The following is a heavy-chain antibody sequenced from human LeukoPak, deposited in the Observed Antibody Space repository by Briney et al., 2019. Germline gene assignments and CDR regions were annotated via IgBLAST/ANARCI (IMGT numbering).Heavy chain of an antibody. CDR3: ARRGPYRYFDY. CDR2: ISTYNGDT. J-gene: IGHJ4*02. Sequence: GASVKVSCKASGYTFNTDGISWVRQAPGQGLEWMAWISTYNGDTNYAQKLQGRVTITKDTSTSTVYMELRSLTSDDTAVYYCARRGPYRYFDYWGQGTLVTVSS. V-gene: IGHV1-18*01. CDR1: GYTFNTDG. D-gene: IGHD3-16*02.